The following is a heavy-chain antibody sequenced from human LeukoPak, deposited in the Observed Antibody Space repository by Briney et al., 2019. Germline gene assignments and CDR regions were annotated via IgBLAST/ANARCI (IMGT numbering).Heavy chain of an antibody. J-gene: IGHJ4*02. CDR1: GGTFSSYA. CDR2: IIPIFGTA. Sequence: SVKLSCKASGGTFSSYAISWVRQAPGQGLEWMGGIIPIFGTANYAQKLQGRVTITTDEFTSTAYMELSSLRSEDTAVYYCASGGYCSGGSCYVGSSPAGELFDYWGQGTLVTVSS. V-gene: IGHV1-69*05. CDR3: ASGGYCSGGSCYVGSSPAGELFDY. D-gene: IGHD2-15*01.